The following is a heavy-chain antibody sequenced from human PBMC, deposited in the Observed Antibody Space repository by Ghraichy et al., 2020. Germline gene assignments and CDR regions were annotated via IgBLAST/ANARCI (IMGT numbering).Heavy chain of an antibody. CDR1: GYIFTSYA. CDR2: INTNTGNP. Sequence: ASVQVSCKASGYIFTSYAVNWVRQAPGQGLEWMGWINTNTGNPTYAQGFTGRFVFSLDTSARTAYLQIDSLKAEDTAVYYCARDPYYYYMDVWGKGTTVTVSS. J-gene: IGHJ6*03. CDR3: ARDPYYYYMDV. V-gene: IGHV7-4-1*01.